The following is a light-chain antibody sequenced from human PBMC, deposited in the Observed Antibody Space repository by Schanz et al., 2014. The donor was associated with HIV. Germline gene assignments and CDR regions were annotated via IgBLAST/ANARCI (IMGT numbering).Light chain of an antibody. CDR1: QSVTSGY. J-gene: IGKJ1*01. V-gene: IGKV3D-7*01. CDR2: GAS. Sequence: EIVLTQSPATLSLSPGERATLSCRASQSVTSGYLAWYQRKPGQAPRLFIYGASTRATGIPDRFSGSGSGTDFTLTISSLQPDDFATYYCQQYDNYSPTFGQGTKVEI. CDR3: QQYDNYSPT.